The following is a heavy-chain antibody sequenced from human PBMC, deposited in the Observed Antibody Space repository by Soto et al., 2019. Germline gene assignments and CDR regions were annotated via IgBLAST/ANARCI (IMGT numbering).Heavy chain of an antibody. V-gene: IGHV4-59*01. CDR1: GGSTSSYY. CDR3: ARHMTTLMRDYYYAMDV. J-gene: IGHJ6*02. Sequence: SETLSLTCTVSGGSTSSYYWSWIRQPPGKGLEWIGYSSHSGSTSYNPSLKSRVTISVDTSKSQFSLKLSSVTAADTAFYYCARHMTTLMRDYYYAMDVWGQGTTVTVSS. D-gene: IGHD4-17*01. CDR2: SSHSGST.